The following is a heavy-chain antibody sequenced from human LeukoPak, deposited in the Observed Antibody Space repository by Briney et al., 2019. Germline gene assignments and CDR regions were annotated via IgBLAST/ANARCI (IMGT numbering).Heavy chain of an antibody. CDR2: ISSSGSTI. CDR3: ARASFEYSSSSRADY. CDR1: GFTFSDYY. Sequence: PGGSLRLSCAASGFTFSDYYMSWIRQAPGKGLEWVSYISSSGSTIYYADSVKGRFTISRDNAKNSLYLQMNSLRAEDTAVYYCARASFEYSSSSRADYWGQGTLVTVSS. V-gene: IGHV3-11*04. D-gene: IGHD6-6*01. J-gene: IGHJ4*02.